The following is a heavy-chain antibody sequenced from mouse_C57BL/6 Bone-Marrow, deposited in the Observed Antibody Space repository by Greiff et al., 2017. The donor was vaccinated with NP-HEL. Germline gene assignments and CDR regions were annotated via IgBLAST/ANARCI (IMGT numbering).Heavy chain of an antibody. V-gene: IGHV5-6*01. Sequence: EVKLVESGGDLVKPGGSLKLSCAASGFTFSSYGMSWVRQTPDKRLEWVATISSGGSYTYYPDSVKGRFTISRDNAKNTLYLQMSSLKSEDTAMYYCARQGPGGYPWYFDVWGTGTTVTVSS. CDR3: ARQGPGGYPWYFDV. D-gene: IGHD2-2*01. CDR2: ISSGGSYT. J-gene: IGHJ1*03. CDR1: GFTFSSYG.